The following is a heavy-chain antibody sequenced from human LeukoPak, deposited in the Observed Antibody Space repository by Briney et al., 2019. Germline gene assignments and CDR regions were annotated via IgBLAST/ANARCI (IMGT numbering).Heavy chain of an antibody. Sequence: GGSLRLSCAASGFTFSSYAMSWVRQAPGKGLEWVSAISGSGGSTYYADSVKGRFTISRDNSKNTLYLQMNSLRAEDTAVYYCAKSLGRGWYYYGMDVWGQGTTVTVSS. V-gene: IGHV3-23*01. CDR3: AKSLGRGWYYYGMDV. CDR2: ISGSGGST. CDR1: GFTFSSYA. D-gene: IGHD7-27*01. J-gene: IGHJ6*02.